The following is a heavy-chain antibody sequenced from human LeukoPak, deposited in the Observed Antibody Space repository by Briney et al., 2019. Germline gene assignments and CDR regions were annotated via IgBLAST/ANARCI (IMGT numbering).Heavy chain of an antibody. V-gene: IGHV4-34*01. CDR1: GESFSGYY. Sequence: KPSETLSLTCAVYGESFSGYYWSWIRQPPGKGLEWIGEINHSGSTNYNPSLKGRVTISVDTSKNQFSLKLSSVTAADTAVYYCARHFGTWGQRTLVTVSS. D-gene: IGHD3/OR15-3a*01. J-gene: IGHJ4*02. CDR2: INHSGST. CDR3: ARHFGT.